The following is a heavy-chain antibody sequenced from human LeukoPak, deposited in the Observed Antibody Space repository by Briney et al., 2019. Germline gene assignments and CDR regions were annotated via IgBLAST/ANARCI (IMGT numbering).Heavy chain of an antibody. Sequence: ASVKVSCKASGYTLTSYDINWVRQATGKGLEWMGWMNPNSGNTGYAQKFQGRVTITRNTSISTAYMELSSLRSEDTAVYYCARAGGYSYGLDYWGQGTLVTVSS. CDR1: GYTLTSYD. J-gene: IGHJ4*02. D-gene: IGHD5-18*01. CDR2: MNPNSGNT. CDR3: ARAGGYSYGLDY. V-gene: IGHV1-8*03.